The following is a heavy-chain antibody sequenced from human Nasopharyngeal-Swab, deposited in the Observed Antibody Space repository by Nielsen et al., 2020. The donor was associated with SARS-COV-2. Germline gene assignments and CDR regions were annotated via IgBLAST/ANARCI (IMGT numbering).Heavy chain of an antibody. Sequence: ASVKVSCKASGYTFTSYDINWVRQATGQALEWMGWMNPNSGNTGYAQKFQGRVTMTRNTSISTAYMELSSLRSEDTAVYYCAVDGVGATPREYAFDIWGQGTMVTVSS. D-gene: IGHD1-26*01. CDR2: MNPNSGNT. CDR1: GYTFTSYD. V-gene: IGHV1-8*01. CDR3: AVDGVGATPREYAFDI. J-gene: IGHJ3*02.